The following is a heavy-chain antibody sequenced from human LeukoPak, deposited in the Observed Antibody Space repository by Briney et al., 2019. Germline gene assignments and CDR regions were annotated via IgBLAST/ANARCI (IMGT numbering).Heavy chain of an antibody. J-gene: IGHJ1*01. CDR3: ARGYPLSTTAAGTYFQH. Sequence: ASVKVSCKASGYTFTGYYMHWVRQAPGQGLEWMGWINPNSGGTNYAQKFQGRVTMTRDTSISTACMELSRLRCDATAGYYCARGYPLSTTAAGTYFQHWGQGTLVTVSS. CDR1: GYTFTGYY. CDR2: INPNSGGT. V-gene: IGHV1-2*02. D-gene: IGHD6-13*01.